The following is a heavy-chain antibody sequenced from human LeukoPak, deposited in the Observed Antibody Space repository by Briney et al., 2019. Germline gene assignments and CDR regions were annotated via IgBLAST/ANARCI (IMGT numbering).Heavy chain of an antibody. CDR2: VNHSGYT. Sequence: SETLSLTCDVCGVSFSTYYWSWIRQSPEKGLEWIGEVNHSGYTNYNPSLKSRVTISVDTSKNQFSLKLSSVTAADTAVYHCARQLYGSDYWGQGTLVTVSS. CDR1: GVSFSTYY. D-gene: IGHD4-17*01. V-gene: IGHV4-34*01. CDR3: ARQLYGSDY. J-gene: IGHJ4*02.